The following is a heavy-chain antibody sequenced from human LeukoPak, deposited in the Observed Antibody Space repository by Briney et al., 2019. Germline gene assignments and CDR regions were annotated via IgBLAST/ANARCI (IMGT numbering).Heavy chain of an antibody. CDR2: IFGGGGT. Sequence: GGSLRLSCAASGFTVSSHYMAWVRQPPGKGLEWVSIIFGGGGTYYADSVKGRFTISRDNSKNTVDLQMNSLRAEDTAVYYCARDFPDSLTGYYRQLYFQHWGQGTLVTVSS. J-gene: IGHJ1*01. CDR3: ARDFPDSLTGYYRQLYFQH. CDR1: GFTVSSHY. D-gene: IGHD3-9*01. V-gene: IGHV3-66*01.